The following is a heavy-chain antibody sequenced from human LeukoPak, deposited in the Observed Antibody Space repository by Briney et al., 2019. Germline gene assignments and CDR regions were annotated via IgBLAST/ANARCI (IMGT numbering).Heavy chain of an antibody. CDR1: GYSFTSYW. Sequence: GESLRISCKGSGYSFTSYWIGWVRQMPGKGLEWMGIIYPGDSDTRYSPSFQGQVTISADKSISTAYLQWSSLKASDIAMYYCASTRPVYGDSHAFDIWGQGTMVTVSS. CDR3: ASTRPVYGDSHAFDI. V-gene: IGHV5-51*01. CDR2: IYPGDSDT. D-gene: IGHD4-17*01. J-gene: IGHJ3*02.